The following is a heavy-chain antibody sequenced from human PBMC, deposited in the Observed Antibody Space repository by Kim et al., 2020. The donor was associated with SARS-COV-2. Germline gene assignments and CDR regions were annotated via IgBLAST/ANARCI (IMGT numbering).Heavy chain of an antibody. CDR1: GLTISSYW. J-gene: IGHJ4*02. V-gene: IGHV3-7*03. D-gene: IGHD3-16*01. CDR3: TRAGGWY. CDR2: IRQDGNEK. Sequence: GGSLRLSCAASGLTISSYWMSWVRQAPGKGLEWVANIRQDGNEKYYVDSVKGRFTISRDNAKNSLYLQMNRLRVEDTVVYYCTRAGGWYWGQGSMVTVSS.